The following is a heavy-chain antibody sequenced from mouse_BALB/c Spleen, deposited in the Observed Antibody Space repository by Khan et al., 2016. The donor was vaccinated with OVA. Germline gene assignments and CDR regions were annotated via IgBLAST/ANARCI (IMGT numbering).Heavy chain of an antibody. CDR2: INTETGEP. CDR3: ARRYRYDVAWFAC. CDR1: GYTFTDYS. V-gene: IGHV9-2-1*01. J-gene: IGHJ3*01. Sequence: QIQLVQSGPELKKPGETVKISCKASGYTFTDYSMHWVKQALGKGLKWMGWINTETGEPTYADDFKGRFAFSLETSASTAYLQFNNLKNEDTATYFCARRYRYDVAWFACWGRGTLVTVSA. D-gene: IGHD2-14*01.